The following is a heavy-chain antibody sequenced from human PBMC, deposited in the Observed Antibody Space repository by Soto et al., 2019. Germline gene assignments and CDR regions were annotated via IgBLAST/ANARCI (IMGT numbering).Heavy chain of an antibody. CDR2: IDWDDHK. D-gene: IGHD3-10*01. Sequence: QITLKESGPTLVKPTQTLTLTCTVSGFSLSSGGAGVGWIRQPPGKALEWLALIDWDDHKRYSPSLESRLTIXXDTSKNQVVLTMTNMEPVDTATYFCAHRTYGFFGPWGQGTLVTVSS. J-gene: IGHJ5*02. CDR3: AHRTYGFFGP. CDR1: GFSLSSGGAG. V-gene: IGHV2-5*02.